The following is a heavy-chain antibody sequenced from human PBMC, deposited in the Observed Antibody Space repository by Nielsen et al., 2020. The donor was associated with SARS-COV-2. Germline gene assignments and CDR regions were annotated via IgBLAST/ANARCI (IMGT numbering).Heavy chain of an antibody. Sequence: GSLRLSCTVSGGSISSSSYYWGWIRQPPGKGLEWIGSIYYSGSTYYNPSLKSRVTISVDTSKNQFSLKLSSVTAADTAVYYCARRDGYNYGSVDYWGQGTLVTVSS. CDR1: GGSISSSSYY. V-gene: IGHV4-39*07. D-gene: IGHD5-24*01. CDR3: ARRDGYNYGSVDY. J-gene: IGHJ4*02. CDR2: IYYSGST.